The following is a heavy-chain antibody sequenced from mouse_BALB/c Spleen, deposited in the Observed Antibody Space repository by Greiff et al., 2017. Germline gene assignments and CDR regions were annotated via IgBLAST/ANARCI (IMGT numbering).Heavy chain of an antibody. CDR1: GDSITSGY. CDR2: ISYSGST. V-gene: IGHV3-8*02. D-gene: IGHD2-1*01. J-gene: IGHJ3*01. Sequence: EVKLMESGPSLVKPSQTLSLTCSVTGDSITSGYWNWIRKFPGNKLEYMGYISYSGSTYYNPSLKSRISITRDTSKNQYYLQLNSVTTEDTATYYCARYGDGNYGFAYWGQGTLVTVSA. CDR3: ARYGDGNYGFAY.